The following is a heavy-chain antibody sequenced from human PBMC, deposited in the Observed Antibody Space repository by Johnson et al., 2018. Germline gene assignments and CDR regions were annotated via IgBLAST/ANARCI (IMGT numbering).Heavy chain of an antibody. CDR2: ISGSGRPI. Sequence: QVQLQESGGGLVKPGGSLRLSCAASGFTFSDYYMTWIRQAPGKGLEWVSFISGSGRPIYYADSVKGRFTISRDNAKNSLYLQMNSLRAEDTAVYYCARSVRNYYYYMDVWGKGTTVTVSS. CDR3: ARSVRNYYYYMDV. CDR1: GFTFSDYY. V-gene: IGHV3-11*01. D-gene: IGHD4-17*01. J-gene: IGHJ6*03.